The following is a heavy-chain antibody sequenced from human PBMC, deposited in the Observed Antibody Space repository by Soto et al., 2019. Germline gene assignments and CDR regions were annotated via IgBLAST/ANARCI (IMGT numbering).Heavy chain of an antibody. CDR2: IYPSDSYI. J-gene: IGHJ6*02. CDR3: ATRLSGPKEECSAYLFYRLDF. Sequence: PGESLKISCQGSGYSFITHWIRWVRQTPGKGLEWMGRIYPSDSYINYSPSFQGPVNISVYRSISTAYLHWTRLRTSHNGINFCATRLSGPKEECSAYLFYRLDFWGQGTKVTVSS. V-gene: IGHV5-10-1*01. CDR1: GYSFITHW. D-gene: IGHD6-19*01.